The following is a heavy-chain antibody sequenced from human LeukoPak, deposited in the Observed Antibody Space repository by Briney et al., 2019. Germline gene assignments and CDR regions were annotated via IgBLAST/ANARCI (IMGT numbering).Heavy chain of an antibody. D-gene: IGHD3-10*01. CDR1: GFTFNNYA. CDR3: ADFGSGSYCFDY. CDR2: VSDSGGKT. V-gene: IGHV3-23*01. Sequence: GGSLRLSCTAAGFTFNNYAMSWVRQAPGKGLEWVSHVSDSGGKTYYADSVKGRCTISRDNSKNTLYLQMDSLRAEDTAIYYCADFGSGSYCFDYWGQGTLVTVSS. J-gene: IGHJ4*02.